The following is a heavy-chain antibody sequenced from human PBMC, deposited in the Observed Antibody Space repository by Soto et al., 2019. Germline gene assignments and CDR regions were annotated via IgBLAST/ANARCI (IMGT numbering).Heavy chain of an antibody. Sequence: PGGSLRLSCAASGFTFSSYSMNWVRPAPGKGLEWLSYISSSISTMHYADSVKGRFTISRDNAKNSLYLQINSLRDEDTAVYYCAREVRDTAVADFDYWGQGTLVTVSS. CDR1: GFTFSSYS. J-gene: IGHJ4*02. CDR2: ISSSISTM. V-gene: IGHV3-48*02. D-gene: IGHD5-18*01. CDR3: AREVRDTAVADFDY.